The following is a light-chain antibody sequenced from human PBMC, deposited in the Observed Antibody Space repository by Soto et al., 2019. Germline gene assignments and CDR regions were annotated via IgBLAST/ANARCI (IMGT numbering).Light chain of an antibody. CDR1: QSISGW. CDR2: DAS. J-gene: IGKJ4*01. Sequence: DIQMTQSPSTLSASVGDRVIIAVRASQSISGWLAWYQQKPGKAPKLLIYDASNLETGVPSRFSGSGSGTDFTFTISSLQPEDIATYYCQQYDNLPLTFGGGTKVDIK. CDR3: QQYDNLPLT. V-gene: IGKV1-33*01.